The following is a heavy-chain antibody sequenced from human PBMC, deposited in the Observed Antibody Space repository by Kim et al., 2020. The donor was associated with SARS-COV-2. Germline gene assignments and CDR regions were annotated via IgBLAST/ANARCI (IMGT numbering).Heavy chain of an antibody. CDR3: GRVSRRGGPFDY. J-gene: IGHJ4*02. D-gene: IGHD3-10*01. CDR1: GYSFTNYG. V-gene: IGHV5-51*01. Sequence: GESLKISCKGSGYSFTNYGIGWVRQMPGKGLEWMGIIYPDDSDTRYSPSFQGQVTISADKSVSTAYLQWSSLKASDTAMYYCGRVSRRGGPFDYWGQGTLVTVSS. CDR2: IYPDDSDT.